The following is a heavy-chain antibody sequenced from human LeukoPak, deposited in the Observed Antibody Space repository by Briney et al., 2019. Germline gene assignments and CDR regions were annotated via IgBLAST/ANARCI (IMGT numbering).Heavy chain of an antibody. CDR1: AFIFHDYA. V-gene: IGHV3-9*01. Sequence: GGSLRLSCAASAFIFHDYAMHWVRQAPGKGLEWVSSVSWNRDIIAYADSVRGRFTISRDNDQNSLYLKMTSLRVEDTALYYCVKSGGYYYMDAWGKGTTVIVSS. CDR2: VSWNRDII. CDR3: VKSGGYYYMDA. J-gene: IGHJ6*03. D-gene: IGHD2-15*01.